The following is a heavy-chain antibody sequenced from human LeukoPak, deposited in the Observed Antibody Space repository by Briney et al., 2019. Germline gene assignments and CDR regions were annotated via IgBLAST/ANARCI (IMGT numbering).Heavy chain of an antibody. D-gene: IGHD6-6*01. CDR3: ARASIAARPGYYYYMDV. CDR2: IYTSGST. J-gene: IGHJ6*03. Sequence: SETLSLTCTVSGGSISSGSYYWSWIRQPAGKGLEWIGRIYTSGSTNYNPSLKSRVTISVDTSKNQFSLKLSSVTAADTAVYYCARASIAARPGYYYYMDVWGKGTTVTVSS. V-gene: IGHV4-61*02. CDR1: GGSISSGSYY.